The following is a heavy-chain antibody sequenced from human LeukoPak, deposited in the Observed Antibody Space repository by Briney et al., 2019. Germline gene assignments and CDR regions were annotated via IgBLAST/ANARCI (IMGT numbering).Heavy chain of an antibody. J-gene: IGHJ4*02. V-gene: IGHV4-34*01. CDR3: ARDGFYGSGSYWNYFDY. D-gene: IGHD3-10*01. Sequence: SETLSLTCAVYGGSFSGYYWSWIRQPPGKGLEWIGEINHSGSTNYNPSLKSRVTISVDTSKNQFSLKLSSVTAADTAVYYCARDGFYGSGSYWNYFDYWGQGTLVTVSS. CDR2: INHSGST. CDR1: GGSFSGYY.